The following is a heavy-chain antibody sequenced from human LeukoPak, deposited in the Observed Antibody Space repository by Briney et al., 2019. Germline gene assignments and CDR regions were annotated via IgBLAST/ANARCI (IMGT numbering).Heavy chain of an antibody. D-gene: IGHD2-2*01. V-gene: IGHV4-59*01. CDR3: ARVRGYCSSTSCYLPPDFDY. Sequence: SETLSLTCTVSGGSISSYYWSWIRQPPGKGLEWIGYIYYSGSTNYNPSLKSRVTISVDTSKNQFSLKLSSVTAADTAVYCCARVRGYCSSTSCYLPPDFDYWGQGTLVTVSS. J-gene: IGHJ4*02. CDR2: IYYSGST. CDR1: GGSISSYY.